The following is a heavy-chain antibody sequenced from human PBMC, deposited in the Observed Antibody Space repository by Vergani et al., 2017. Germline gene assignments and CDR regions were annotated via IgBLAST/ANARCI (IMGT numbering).Heavy chain of an antibody. D-gene: IGHD4-11*01. V-gene: IGHV3-73*02. J-gene: IGHJ4*02. CDR2: IRSKANSYAT. CDR1: GFTFSGSA. Sequence: EVQLVESGGGLVQPGGSLKLSCAASGFTFSGSAMHWVRQASGKGLEWVGRIRSKANSYATAYAASVKGRFTISRDDSKNTAYLQMNSLKTEDTAVYYCTRLPSNYGHWGQGTLATVSS. CDR3: TRLPSNYGH.